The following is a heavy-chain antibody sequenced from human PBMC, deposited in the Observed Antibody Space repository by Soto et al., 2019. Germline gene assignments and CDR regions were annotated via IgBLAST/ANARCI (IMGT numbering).Heavy chain of an antibody. CDR2: IYYSGST. D-gene: IGHD3-3*01. CDR1: GGSLSSGDYY. V-gene: IGHV4-30-4*01. Sequence: PSETLSLTCTVSGGSLSSGDYYWSWIRQPPGKGLEWIGYIYYSGSTYYNPSLKSRVTISVDTSKNQFSLKLSSVTAADTAVYYCARDFGVALNWFDPWGQGTLVTVSS. J-gene: IGHJ5*02. CDR3: ARDFGVALNWFDP.